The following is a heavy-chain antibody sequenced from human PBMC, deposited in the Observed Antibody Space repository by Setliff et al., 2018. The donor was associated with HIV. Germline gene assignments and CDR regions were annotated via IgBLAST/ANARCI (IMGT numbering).Heavy chain of an antibody. CDR1: GGTFSSYG. CDR3: ARETMYDSRGYLSHYFDY. Sequence: GASVKVSCKASGGTFSSYGITWVRQAPGQGLEWMGGSTPILDTTNYAQKFQGRVTITTDESTNTVYMELNRLRADDTAVYYCARETMYDSRGYLSHYFDYWGQGTPVTVSS. CDR2: STPILDTT. J-gene: IGHJ4*02. D-gene: IGHD3-22*01. V-gene: IGHV1-69*05.